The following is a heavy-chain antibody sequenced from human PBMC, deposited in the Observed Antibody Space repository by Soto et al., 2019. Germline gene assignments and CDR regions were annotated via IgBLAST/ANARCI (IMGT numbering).Heavy chain of an antibody. CDR3: ARDGSPAVRNPRTYFDY. V-gene: IGHV3-30-3*01. CDR2: ISSDGSNK. J-gene: IGHJ4*02. D-gene: IGHD2-2*01. Sequence: QVQLVESGGGVVQSGRSLRLSCAASGFIFSNYAMHWGRQAPGKGLEWVAIISSDGSNKYYGGSVRGRFTISRDNSENKLYLQMNSLRPEDTAVYYCARDGSPAVRNPRTYFDYWGQGTLVTVSS. CDR1: GFIFSNYA.